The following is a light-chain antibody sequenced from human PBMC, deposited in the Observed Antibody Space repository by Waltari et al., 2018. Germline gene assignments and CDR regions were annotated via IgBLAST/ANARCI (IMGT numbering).Light chain of an antibody. CDR1: AGEVTSGHH. J-gene: IGLJ3*02. V-gene: IGLV7-43*01. CDR3: LLFFDNSRV. Sequence: QTVVTQEPSLTVSPGGTVTLTCASSAGEVTSGHHANWLQQRPGQPPSFLIFSTNANPPPTPARFSGSLLGGKAALTLSEVQSEDEADYYCLLFFDNSRVFGGGTKLTVL. CDR2: STN.